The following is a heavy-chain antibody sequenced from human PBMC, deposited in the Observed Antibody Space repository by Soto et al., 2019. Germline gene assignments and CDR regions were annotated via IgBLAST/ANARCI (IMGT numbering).Heavy chain of an antibody. Sequence: GGSLRLSCAASGFPFDSYTMRWVRQAPGEGLEWVADISYDGGNKHYADSVKGRFTISRENSRNTLFLQMNSLRADDTAVYYCAGVLPADVFWGQGTLVTVSS. CDR3: AGVLPADVF. V-gene: IGHV3-30-3*01. J-gene: IGHJ4*02. D-gene: IGHD2-2*01. CDR1: GFPFDSYT. CDR2: ISYDGGNK.